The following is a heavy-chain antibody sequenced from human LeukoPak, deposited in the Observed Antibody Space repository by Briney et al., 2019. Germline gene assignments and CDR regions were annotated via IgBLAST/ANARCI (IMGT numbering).Heavy chain of an antibody. D-gene: IGHD6-19*01. V-gene: IGHV3-30*02. CDR2: IRYDGSNK. CDR3: ATGYSSGWYGRLDY. J-gene: IGHJ4*02. CDR1: GFTFSSYG. Sequence: QLQLVESEGGVVQPGGSLRLSCAASGFTFSSYGLHWVRQAAGKGLVWVAFIRYDGSNKYYADSVKARFTLSRDNSKNTMYLQMNTLRAEDTAVYYCATGYSSGWYGRLDYWGQGTLVTVSS.